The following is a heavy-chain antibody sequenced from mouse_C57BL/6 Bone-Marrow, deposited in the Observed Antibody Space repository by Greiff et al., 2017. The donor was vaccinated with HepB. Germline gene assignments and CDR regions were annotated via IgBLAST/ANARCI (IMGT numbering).Heavy chain of an antibody. CDR2: IYPRSGNT. J-gene: IGHJ2*01. Sequence: VKLMESGAELARPGASVKLSCKASGYTFTSYGISWVKQRTGQGLEWIGEIYPRSGNTYYNEKFKGKATLTADKSSSTAYMELRSLTSEDSAVYFCAKDSSGYWGQGTTLTVSS. V-gene: IGHV1-81*01. CDR3: AKDSSGY. D-gene: IGHD3-2*02. CDR1: GYTFTSYG.